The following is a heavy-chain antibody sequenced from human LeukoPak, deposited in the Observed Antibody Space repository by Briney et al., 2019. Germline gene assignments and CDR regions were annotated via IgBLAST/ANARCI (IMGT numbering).Heavy chain of an antibody. D-gene: IGHD1-20*01. V-gene: IGHV3-23*01. Sequence: GGSLRLSCAASGFTFSSYAMSWVRLAPGKGLEWVSAISGRGGSTYYADSVKGRFTISRDNSKNTLYLQMNSLRAEDTAVYYCAKDRITGTVGATGAYWGQGTLVTVSS. CDR1: GFTFSSYA. CDR3: AKDRITGTVGATGAY. CDR2: ISGRGGST. J-gene: IGHJ4*02.